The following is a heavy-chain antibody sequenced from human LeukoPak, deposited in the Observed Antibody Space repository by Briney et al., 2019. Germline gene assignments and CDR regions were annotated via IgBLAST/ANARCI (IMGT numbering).Heavy chain of an antibody. CDR1: GYSISSGYY. CDR3: AKNNGGARNHWFDP. D-gene: IGHD1/OR15-1a*01. Sequence: SETLSLTCTVSGYSISSGYYWGWIRQPPGKGLEWIGNIFYSGSTYYSPSVKSRVTISVDTSKNQFSLKLSSVTAADTAIYYCAKNNGGARNHWFDPWGQGTLVTVSS. CDR2: IFYSGST. V-gene: IGHV4-38-2*02. J-gene: IGHJ5*02.